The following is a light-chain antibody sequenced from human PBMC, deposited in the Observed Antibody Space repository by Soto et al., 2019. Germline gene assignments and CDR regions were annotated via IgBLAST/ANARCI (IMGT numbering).Light chain of an antibody. V-gene: IGKV3-20*01. CDR3: HYYADSPGS. CDR1: QAFNTY. J-gene: IGKJ3*01. CDR2: RVS. Sequence: EIVLTQSPGTLSLSPGDRATLSCRASQAFNTYLAWYQQKPGQAPRLLIYRVSTRATGIPDRFSGSESGTDFTLTISKLEPEDFEVYYCHYYADSPGSFGPGTKVDIK.